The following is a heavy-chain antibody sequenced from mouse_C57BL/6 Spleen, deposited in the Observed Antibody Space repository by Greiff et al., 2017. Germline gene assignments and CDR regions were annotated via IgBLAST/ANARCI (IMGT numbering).Heavy chain of an antibody. CDR3: ARVITTVVDPFDY. D-gene: IGHD1-1*01. V-gene: IGHV1-66*01. Sequence: QVQLQQSGPELVKPGASVKISCKASGYSFTSYYIHWVKQRPGQGLEWIGWIYPGSGNTKYNEKFKGKATLTADTSSSTAYMQLSSLTSEDSAVYYGARVITTVVDPFDYWGQGTTLTVSS. J-gene: IGHJ2*01. CDR2: IYPGSGNT. CDR1: GYSFTSYY.